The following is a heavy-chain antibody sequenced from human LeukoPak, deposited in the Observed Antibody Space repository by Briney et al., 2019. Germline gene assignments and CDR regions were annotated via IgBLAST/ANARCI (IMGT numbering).Heavy chain of an antibody. D-gene: IGHD3-10*01. CDR1: GASISNYY. CDR3: TRHYSSGTYPLDS. Sequence: PSETLSLTCTVSGASISNYYWSCFRQPPGKGLEWLAYIYYTGTTNYNPSVKSRLTISVGTSKNQLSLTLNSVTAADTAVYYCTRHYSSGTYPLDSWGQGTLVTVSS. CDR2: IYYTGTT. V-gene: IGHV4-59*01. J-gene: IGHJ4*02.